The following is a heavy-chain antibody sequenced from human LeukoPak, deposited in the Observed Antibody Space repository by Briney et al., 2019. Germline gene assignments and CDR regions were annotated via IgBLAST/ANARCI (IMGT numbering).Heavy chain of an antibody. J-gene: IGHJ4*02. V-gene: IGHV4-39*01. Sequence: SETLSLTCTVSGGSISSSAYSWGWIRQPPGKGLDWIGNIYDSGNAYYNPSLKSRVTISVDTSKNQFSLKLNSVTAADTAVYYCARQYGPGYSSTWYFDYWGQGTLVTVSS. D-gene: IGHD6-13*01. CDR1: GGSISSSAYS. CDR2: IYDSGNA. CDR3: ARQYGPGYSSTWYFDY.